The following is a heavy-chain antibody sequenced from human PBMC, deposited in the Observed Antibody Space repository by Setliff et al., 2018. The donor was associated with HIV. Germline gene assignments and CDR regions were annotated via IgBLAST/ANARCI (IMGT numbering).Heavy chain of an antibody. CDR3: ASRIYYYDESRVLREEGFVP. Sequence: SETLSLTCAVHGGPFTDHYWNWIRQPPGKGLEWIAEIHHTGYLNYNPSLKSRVTISRDTSKNQFSLKLTSVPAADTAMYYCASRIYYYDESRVLREEGFVPWGQGTLVTVSS. CDR1: GGPFTDHY. D-gene: IGHD3-22*01. CDR2: IHHTGYL. V-gene: IGHV4-34*01. J-gene: IGHJ5*02.